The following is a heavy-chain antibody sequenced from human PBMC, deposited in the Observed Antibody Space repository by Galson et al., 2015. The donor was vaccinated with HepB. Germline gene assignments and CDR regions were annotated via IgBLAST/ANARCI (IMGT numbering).Heavy chain of an antibody. J-gene: IGHJ3*02. D-gene: IGHD3-22*01. CDR1: GYSFTSYW. CDR2: IDPSDSYT. CDR3: ARDRDGIYYDSSGYGAFDI. V-gene: IGHV5-10-1*01. Sequence: QSGAEVKKPGESLRISCKGSGYSFTSYWISWVRQMPGKGLEWMGRIDPSDSYTNYSPSFQGHVTISADKSISTAYLQWSSLEASDTAMYYSARDRDGIYYDSSGYGAFDIWGQGTMVTVSS.